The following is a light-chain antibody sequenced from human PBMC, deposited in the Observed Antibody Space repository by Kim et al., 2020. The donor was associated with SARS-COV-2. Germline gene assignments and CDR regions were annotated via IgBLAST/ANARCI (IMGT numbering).Light chain of an antibody. Sequence: VTISCTVSSGDIASSSVQENQQRPASAHTTVIDEDSERHSGCRDRFAGSIDSSSNSASLTITGLKTEDEADYYCQSYDDSNRWVFGGGTQLTVL. V-gene: IGLV6-57*02. CDR2: EDS. J-gene: IGLJ3*02. CDR3: QSYDDSNRWV. CDR1: SGDIASSS.